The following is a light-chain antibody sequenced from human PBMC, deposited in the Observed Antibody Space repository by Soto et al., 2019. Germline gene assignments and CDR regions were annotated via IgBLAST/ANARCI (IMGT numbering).Light chain of an antibody. CDR2: AVS. CDR3: SSYTSDSSYV. J-gene: IGLJ1*01. CDR1: SSDVGLYDY. V-gene: IGLV2-14*01. Sequence: QSALSPTASVSGSPGQSITISCTGTSSDVGLYDYVSWYQQHPGKAPQLMIYAVSNRPSGVPNRFSASKSGNTASLFISGLQAEDEADYYCSSYTSDSSYVFGSGTKVTVL.